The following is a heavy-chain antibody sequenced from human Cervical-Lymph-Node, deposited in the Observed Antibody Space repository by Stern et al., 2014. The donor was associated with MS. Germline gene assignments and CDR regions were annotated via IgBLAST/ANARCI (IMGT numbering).Heavy chain of an antibody. CDR2: IIPNRCFT. CDR1: GYIFTDYY. CDR3: ARDREEQRLGISYYFNH. J-gene: IGHJ4*02. D-gene: IGHD1/OR15-1a*01. V-gene: IGHV1-2*02. Sequence: QVQLVESGAEVKKPGASVKVSCKASGYIFTDYYIHWVRQAPGQGPEWMGWIIPNRCFTMYAPKFQGRVTKSGDTSLSTAYMERSRLASDDTAVYYCARDREEQRLGISYYFNHWGQGTLVTVSS.